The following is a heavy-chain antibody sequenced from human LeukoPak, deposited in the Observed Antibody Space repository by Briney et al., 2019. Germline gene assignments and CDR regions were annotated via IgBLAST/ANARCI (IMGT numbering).Heavy chain of an antibody. CDR2: INQDGSQT. CDR3: ARWRGQQSEFDL. CDR1: GFTFSNYR. Sequence: PGGSLRLSCAASGFTFSNYRISWVRQPPGKGLDWVAHINQDGSQTSYVDSVKGRFTISRDNAKSALYLQMNSPRAEDTAVYYCARWRGQQSEFDLWGQGNLVSVSS. J-gene: IGHJ4*02. D-gene: IGHD4-11*01. V-gene: IGHV3-7*01.